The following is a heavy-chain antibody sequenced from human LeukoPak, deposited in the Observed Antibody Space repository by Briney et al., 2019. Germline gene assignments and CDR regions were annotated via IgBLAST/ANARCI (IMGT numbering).Heavy chain of an antibody. J-gene: IGHJ4*02. CDR1: GFTSSTYA. D-gene: IGHD3-10*01. Sequence: PGGSLRLSCAPSGFTSSTYAMTWVREAPGKGLEGFSVISGSSSRVLYADTVKGRFTIPRNNSKNTIYLQMSSLRAEDTALYYCEKDYYGRSCSARVFDFWGQGTLVTVSS. CDR2: ISGSSSRV. V-gene: IGHV3-23*01. CDR3: EKDYYGRSCSARVFDF.